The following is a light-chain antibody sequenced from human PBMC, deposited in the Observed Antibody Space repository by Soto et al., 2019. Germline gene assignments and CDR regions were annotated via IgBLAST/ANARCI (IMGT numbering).Light chain of an antibody. J-gene: IGKJ1*01. Sequence: TVSTHSPGTLSLSPRESATLSCRASQNVSSNRLVWYQQKPGQGPRLLIYGASSRATDTPDRFSGSGSGTDFTLTINRLEPEDFALYYCQQYGSSPPTFGQGTKVDIK. CDR2: GAS. CDR3: QQYGSSPPT. V-gene: IGKV3-20*01. CDR1: QNVSSNR.